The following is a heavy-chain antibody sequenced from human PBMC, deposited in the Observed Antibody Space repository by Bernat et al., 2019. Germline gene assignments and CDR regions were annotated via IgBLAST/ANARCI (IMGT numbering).Heavy chain of an antibody. CDR2: ISAYNGNT. Sequence: QVQLVQSGAEVKKPGASVKVSCKASGYTFTSYGISWVRQAPGQGLEWMGWISAYNGNTNYAQKLQGRVTMTTDTSTSTAYMELRSLRSDDTAVYYFARPTTMVREVIPVGVDYWGQGTLVTVSS. CDR3: ARPTTMVREVIPVGVDY. CDR1: GYTFTSYG. J-gene: IGHJ4*02. D-gene: IGHD3-10*01. V-gene: IGHV1-18*01.